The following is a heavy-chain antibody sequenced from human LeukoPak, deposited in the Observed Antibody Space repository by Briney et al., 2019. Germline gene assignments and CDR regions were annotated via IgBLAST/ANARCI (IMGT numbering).Heavy chain of an antibody. V-gene: IGHV4-39*07. Sequence: PSETLSLTCTVSGGSISSSSYYWGWIRQPPGKGLEWIGSIYYSGSTYYNPSLKSRVTISVDTSKNQFSLKLSSVTAADTAVYYCARESKYYDSSGTNIDYWGQGTLVTVSS. J-gene: IGHJ4*02. CDR1: GGSISSSSYY. CDR2: IYYSGST. D-gene: IGHD3-22*01. CDR3: ARESKYYDSSGTNIDY.